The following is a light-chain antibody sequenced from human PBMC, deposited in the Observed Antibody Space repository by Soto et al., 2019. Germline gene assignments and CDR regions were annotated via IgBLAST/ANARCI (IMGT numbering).Light chain of an antibody. V-gene: IGKV3-15*01. CDR3: QQYNNLSMT. J-gene: IGKJ1*01. CDR2: GAS. Sequence: EIVMTQSPATLSVSPGERATLSCRASQSVSSNLAWYQQKPGQAPRLLIYGASTRATGIPARFSGSGSGTEFTLTINSLQSEDFAVYYCQQYNNLSMTFGQVTKLDIK. CDR1: QSVSSN.